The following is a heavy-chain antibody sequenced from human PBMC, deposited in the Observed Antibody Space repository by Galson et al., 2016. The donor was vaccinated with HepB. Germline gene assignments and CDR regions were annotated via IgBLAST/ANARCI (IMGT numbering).Heavy chain of an antibody. Sequence: QSGAEVKKPGASVKVSCKASGYTFTSYGISRVRQAPGQGLEWMGWISGYNGNTNYAQKLQGRVTMTKDTSTSTAYMELRSLRSDDMAVYYCARDQYCSSSSCYTKDFDYWGQGTLVTVSS. J-gene: IGHJ4*02. CDR3: ARDQYCSSSSCYTKDFDY. CDR2: ISGYNGNT. D-gene: IGHD2-2*02. V-gene: IGHV1-18*03. CDR1: GYTFTSYG.